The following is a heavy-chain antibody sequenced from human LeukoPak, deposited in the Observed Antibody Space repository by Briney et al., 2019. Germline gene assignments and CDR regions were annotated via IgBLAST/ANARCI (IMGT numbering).Heavy chain of an antibody. V-gene: IGHV4-59*08. CDR1: GGSISSYY. Sequence: KASETLSLTCTVSGGSISSYYWSWIRQPPGKGLEWIGYIYYSGSTNYNPSLKSRVTISVDTSKNQFSLKLSSVTAADTAVYYCARQLWNYFDYWGQGTLVTVSS. J-gene: IGHJ4*02. D-gene: IGHD5-18*01. CDR3: ARQLWNYFDY. CDR2: IYYSGST.